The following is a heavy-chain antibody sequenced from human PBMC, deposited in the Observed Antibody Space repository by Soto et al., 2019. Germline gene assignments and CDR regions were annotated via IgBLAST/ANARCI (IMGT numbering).Heavy chain of an antibody. J-gene: IGHJ5*01. D-gene: IGHD2-15*01. Sequence: GGSLRLSCAGSGFTFSPYTMHWVRQAPGKGLEWISYISGTSSTIYYADSVKGRFTISRDNAKNSLYLQMNSLRVEDTAVYFCTRDAATVKFDYWGRGTLVTVSS. V-gene: IGHV3-48*01. CDR3: TRDAATVKFDY. CDR2: ISGTSSTI. CDR1: GFTFSPYT.